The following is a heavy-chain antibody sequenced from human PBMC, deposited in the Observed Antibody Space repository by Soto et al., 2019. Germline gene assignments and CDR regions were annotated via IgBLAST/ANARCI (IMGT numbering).Heavy chain of an antibody. Sequence: ASVKVSCKASGYTFTAYFMHWVRQAPGQGPEWMGRINPNSGGTTYAQKFQGRVTMTRDTSINTVYMELSRLTSDDTAVYYCARDYYGWSPRQKINRTRDTFDPWGQGSLVTVSS. D-gene: IGHD6-19*01. CDR1: GYTFTAYF. V-gene: IGHV1-2*06. CDR2: INPNSGGT. J-gene: IGHJ5*02. CDR3: ARDYYGWSPRQKINRTRDTFDP.